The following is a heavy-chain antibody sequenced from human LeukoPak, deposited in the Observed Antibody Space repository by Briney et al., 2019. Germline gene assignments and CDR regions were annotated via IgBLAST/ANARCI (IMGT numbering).Heavy chain of an antibody. CDR3: AKVGSGSHDALHI. J-gene: IGHJ3*02. CDR2: ISGSGGST. D-gene: IGHD1-26*01. V-gene: IGHV3-23*01. Sequence: QPGGSLSLSCAASGFTFSNYAMTWVRQAPGKGLEWVSGISGSGGSTYYADSVEGRFTISRDNSRNTLYLQMNSLRAEDTAVYYCAKVGSGSHDALHIWGQGTMVPVSS. CDR1: GFTFSNYA.